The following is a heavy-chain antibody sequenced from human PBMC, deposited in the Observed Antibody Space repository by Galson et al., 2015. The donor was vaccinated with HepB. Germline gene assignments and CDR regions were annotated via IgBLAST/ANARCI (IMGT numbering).Heavy chain of an antibody. CDR3: SRGFDY. J-gene: IGHJ4*02. CDR1: GFTFTAYY. CDR2: INPTDGGT. Sequence: SVKVSCKASGFTFTAYYLHWWRQAPGQGPEWMGWINPTDGGTSYARNFQGRVTMTRDTSITTAYMDLNRLTSDDTAMFFCSRGFDYWGQGTRVTVSS. V-gene: IGHV1-2*02.